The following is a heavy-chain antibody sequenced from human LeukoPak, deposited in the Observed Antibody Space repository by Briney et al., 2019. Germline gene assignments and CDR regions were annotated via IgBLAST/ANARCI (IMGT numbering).Heavy chain of an antibody. J-gene: IGHJ4*02. Sequence: ASVKVSCKASGYTFTTYYMHWVRQAPGQGLEWMGIINPSSGSTTYAQKFQGRVTLTRDTSTTTVYMELSSLRSEDTAVYYCARDPNIVVLPIASRKLDQWGQGTLVTVSS. CDR1: GYTFTTYY. V-gene: IGHV1-46*01. D-gene: IGHD2-2*01. CDR2: INPSSGST. CDR3: ARDPNIVVLPIASRKLDQ.